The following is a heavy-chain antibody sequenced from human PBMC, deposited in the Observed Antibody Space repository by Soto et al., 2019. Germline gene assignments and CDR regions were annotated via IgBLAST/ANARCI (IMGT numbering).Heavy chain of an antibody. D-gene: IGHD3-22*01. V-gene: IGHV3-23*01. J-gene: IGHJ5*01. Sequence: GKGLNKVSSISVIGGTANLADSVEGRCTISRDNSKSTLYLQMNSLRAEDTAVYYCAKLTYPSDSTGYYYESVSRCLDSWCQGILVTVS. CDR3: AKLTYPSDSTGYYYESVSRCLDS. CDR2: ISVIGGTA.